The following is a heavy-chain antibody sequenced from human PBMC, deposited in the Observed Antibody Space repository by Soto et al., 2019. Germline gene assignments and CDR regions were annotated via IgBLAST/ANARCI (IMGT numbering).Heavy chain of an antibody. D-gene: IGHD3-10*01. J-gene: IGHJ4*02. CDR3: ARKDGFGLYYFDY. Sequence: GESLKISCKGSGYSFTTYWIAWVRQMPGKGLEWMGIIYPGNSDTRYSPSFQGQVTISADNSISTAYLQWSSLKASDTAMYYCARKDGFGLYYFDYWGQGDLVTVSS. CDR2: IYPGNSDT. CDR1: GYSFTTYW. V-gene: IGHV5-51*01.